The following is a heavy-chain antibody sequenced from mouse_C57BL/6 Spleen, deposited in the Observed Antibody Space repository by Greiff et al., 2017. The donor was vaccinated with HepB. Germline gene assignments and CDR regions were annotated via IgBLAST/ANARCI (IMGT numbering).Heavy chain of an antibody. CDR3: ARQDSSGMAMDY. Sequence: VQLQQPGAELVMPGASVKLSCKASGYTFTSYWMHWVKQRPGQGLEWIGEIDPSDSYTNYNQKFKGKSTLTVDKSSSTAYMQLSSLTSEDSAVYYCARQDSSGMAMDYWGQGTSVTVSS. D-gene: IGHD3-2*01. V-gene: IGHV1-69*01. J-gene: IGHJ4*01. CDR1: GYTFTSYW. CDR2: IDPSDSYT.